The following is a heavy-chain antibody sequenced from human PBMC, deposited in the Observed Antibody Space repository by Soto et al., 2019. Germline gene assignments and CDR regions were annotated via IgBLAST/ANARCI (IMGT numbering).Heavy chain of an antibody. CDR1: GFTFSSYA. D-gene: IGHD2-8*01. CDR3: AKCFREDIVLMVYAMMEYYYGMDV. V-gene: IGHV3-23*01. CDR2: ISGSGGST. Sequence: GGSLRLSCAASGFTFSSYAMSWVRQAPGKGLEWVSAISGSGGSTYYADSVKGRFTISRDNSKNTLYLQMNSLRAEDTAVYYCAKCFREDIVLMVYAMMEYYYGMDVWGQGTTVTVSS. J-gene: IGHJ6*02.